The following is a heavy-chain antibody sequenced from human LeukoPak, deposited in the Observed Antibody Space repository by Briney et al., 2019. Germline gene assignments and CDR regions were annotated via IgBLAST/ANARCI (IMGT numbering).Heavy chain of an antibody. CDR1: GFTFDDYA. V-gene: IGHV3-9*01. CDR3: AKGIVVVPAAPFDY. CDR2: ISWNSGSI. Sequence: GGSLRLSCAASGFTFDDYAMHWVRQAPGKGLEWVSGISWNSGSIGYADSVKDRFTISRDNAKNSLYLQMNSLRAEDTALYYCAKGIVVVPAAPFDYWGQGTLVTVSS. J-gene: IGHJ4*02. D-gene: IGHD2-2*01.